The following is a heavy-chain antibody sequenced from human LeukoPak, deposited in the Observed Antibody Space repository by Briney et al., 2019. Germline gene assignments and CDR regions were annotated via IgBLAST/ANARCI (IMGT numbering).Heavy chain of an antibody. Sequence: AASVTVSCKASGYTFTSYAMHWVRQAPGQRLEWMGWINAGNGNTKYSQKFQGRVTITRDTSASTAYMELSSLRSEDTAVYYCASGSWYDDNDAFDIWGQGTMVTVSS. J-gene: IGHJ3*02. CDR1: GYTFTSYA. D-gene: IGHD6-13*01. V-gene: IGHV1-3*01. CDR3: ASGSWYDDNDAFDI. CDR2: INAGNGNT.